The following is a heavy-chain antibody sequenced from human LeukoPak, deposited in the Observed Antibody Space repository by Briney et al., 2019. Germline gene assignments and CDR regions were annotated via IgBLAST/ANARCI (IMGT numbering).Heavy chain of an antibody. J-gene: IGHJ4*02. V-gene: IGHV3-48*03. CDR1: GFTFSSYE. CDR2: ITSGGSTI. CDR3: AREKLDY. Sequence: GGSLRLSCAASGFTFSSYEMNWVRQAPGKGLERLSYITSGGSTIYYADSVKGRFTISRDNAKNSLYLQMNSLRAEDTAVYYCAREKLDYWGQGTLVTVSS.